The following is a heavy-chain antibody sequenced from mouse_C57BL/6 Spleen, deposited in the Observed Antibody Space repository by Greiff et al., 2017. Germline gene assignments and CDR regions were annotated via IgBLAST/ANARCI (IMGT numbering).Heavy chain of an antibody. Sequence: QVQLQQPGAELVKPGASVKLSCKASGYTFTSYWMQWVKQRPGQGLEWIGEIDPSDSYTNYNQKFKGKATLTVDTSSSTAYMQLSSLTSEDSAVYYCASRYYSNYYWYFDVWGTGTTVTVSS. J-gene: IGHJ1*03. CDR1: GYTFTSYW. CDR3: ASRYYSNYYWYFDV. CDR2: IDPSDSYT. V-gene: IGHV1-50*01. D-gene: IGHD2-5*01.